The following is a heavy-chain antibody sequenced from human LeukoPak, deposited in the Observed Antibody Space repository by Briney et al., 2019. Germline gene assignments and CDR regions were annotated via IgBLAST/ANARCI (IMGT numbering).Heavy chain of an antibody. CDR1: GGTFSSYA. Sequence: ASVKVSCKASGGTFSSYAISWVRQAPGQGLEWMGGIIPIFGTANYAQKFQGRVTITADESTSTAYMELSSLRSEDTAVYYCARSTGDGYYYYYYMDVWGKGTTVTVSS. CDR3: ARSTGDGYYYYYYMDV. D-gene: IGHD7-27*01. V-gene: IGHV1-69*13. J-gene: IGHJ6*03. CDR2: IIPIFGTA.